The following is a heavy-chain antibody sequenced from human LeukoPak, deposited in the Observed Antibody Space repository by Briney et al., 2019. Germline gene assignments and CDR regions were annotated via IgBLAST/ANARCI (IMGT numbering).Heavy chain of an antibody. Sequence: GESLKISCKGSGYSFTSYWIGWVRQLPGKGLEWMGIIYPGDSDTRYGPSFQGQVTISADKSISTAYLQWSSLKASDTAMYYCARGVPAAIVSFDYWGQGTLVTVSS. CDR3: ARGVPAAIVSFDY. D-gene: IGHD2-2*01. CDR2: IYPGDSDT. J-gene: IGHJ4*02. V-gene: IGHV5-51*01. CDR1: GYSFTSYW.